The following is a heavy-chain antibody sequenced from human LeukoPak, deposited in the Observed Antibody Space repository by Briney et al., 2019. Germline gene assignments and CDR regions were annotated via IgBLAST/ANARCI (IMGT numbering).Heavy chain of an antibody. J-gene: IGHJ4*02. CDR1: GGSISSRNYY. CDR2: IYYSGNT. V-gene: IGHV4-39*01. Sequence: SETLSLTCTVFGGSISSRNYYWGWIRQPLGKGLEWIGSIYYSGNTYYNPSLKRRVTISVDMSKNQLFLKLSSVTAADTAVYYCARHEGSAILGYFDHWGQGTLVTVSS. CDR3: ARHEGSAILGYFDH.